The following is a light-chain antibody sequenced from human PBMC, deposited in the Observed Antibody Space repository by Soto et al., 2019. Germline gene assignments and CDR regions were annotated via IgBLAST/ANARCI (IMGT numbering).Light chain of an antibody. CDR1: QSISTN. J-gene: IGKJ1*01. V-gene: IGKV1-39*01. CDR3: QQSHSSRT. Sequence: DIQMTQSPSSLSASMGDRVTITCRASQSISTNLNWYQQKPGKVPKLLIYAASRLQPGVPSRFSGSGSGTDFTLTISSLQPEDFATYYCQQSHSSRTFCQGTRVEIK. CDR2: AAS.